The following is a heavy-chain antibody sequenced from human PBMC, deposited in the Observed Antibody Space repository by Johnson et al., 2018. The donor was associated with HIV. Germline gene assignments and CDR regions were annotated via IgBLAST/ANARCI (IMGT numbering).Heavy chain of an antibody. V-gene: IGHV3-48*04. D-gene: IGHD3-16*01. Sequence: MQLVESGGGVVQPGRSLRLSCAASGFTFSSYAMHWVRQAPGKGLEWVSYISSSGGTIYYADSVKGRFSISRDNAKNSLYLQMNSLRAEDTAVYYCARDRGYGDGFDIWGQGTMVTVSS. CDR2: ISSSGGTI. CDR3: ARDRGYGDGFDI. J-gene: IGHJ3*02. CDR1: GFTFSSYA.